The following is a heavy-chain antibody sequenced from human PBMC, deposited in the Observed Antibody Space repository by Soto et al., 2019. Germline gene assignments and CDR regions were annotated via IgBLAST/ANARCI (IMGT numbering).Heavy chain of an antibody. Sequence: GGSLRLSCAASGFTFSSYAMSWVRQAPGKGLEWVSAISGSGGSTYYADSVKGRFTISRDNSKNTLYLQMNSLRAEDTAVDYCEKEGGNWNEVEYFDYWGQGTLVTVSS. CDR1: GFTFSSYA. D-gene: IGHD1-1*01. J-gene: IGHJ4*02. CDR3: EKEGGNWNEVEYFDY. CDR2: ISGSGGST. V-gene: IGHV3-23*01.